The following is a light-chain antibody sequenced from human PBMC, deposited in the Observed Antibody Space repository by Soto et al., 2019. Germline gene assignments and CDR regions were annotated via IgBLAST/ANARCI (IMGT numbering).Light chain of an antibody. CDR2: DVS. V-gene: IGLV2-14*03. J-gene: IGLJ1*01. Sequence: QSALTQPASVSGSPGQSITLSCTGTSSDVGGYNYVSWYQQHPGKAPKFMIYDVSSRPSGVSNRFSGSKSGNTASLTISGLQAEDEADYYCCSYTTSNTRQIVFGTGTKVTVL. CDR1: SSDVGGYNY. CDR3: CSYTTSNTRQIV.